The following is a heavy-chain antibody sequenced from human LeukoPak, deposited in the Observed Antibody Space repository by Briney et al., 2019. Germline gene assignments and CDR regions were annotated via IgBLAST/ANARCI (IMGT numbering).Heavy chain of an antibody. Sequence: ASVKVSCKAFAYTFTIYGIAWGRQAPGQGLEWLGWISGYNGNTNYAQKVQGRVTMTTDTSTRTAFMVLRSLRSDDTAVYYCARDNSATSDCSSSSCYHFDYWGQGTLVTVSS. J-gene: IGHJ4*02. D-gene: IGHD2-15*01. CDR1: AYTFTIYG. CDR2: ISGYNGNT. V-gene: IGHV1-18*01. CDR3: ARDNSATSDCSSSSCYHFDY.